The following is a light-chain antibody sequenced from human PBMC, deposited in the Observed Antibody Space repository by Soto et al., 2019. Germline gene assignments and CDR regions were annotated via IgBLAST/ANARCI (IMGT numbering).Light chain of an antibody. CDR1: QTFRGL. CDR3: QQRHMWPIT. Sequence: EAVFTQSPYTLSLSPGERATLSCRASQTFRGLLAWYQQKPGQAPRLLIYDAYNRAADIPPRFSGSGSGTDFTLTISRLEPEDSAVYYCQQRHMWPITFGQGTRLEIK. CDR2: DAY. J-gene: IGKJ5*01. V-gene: IGKV3-11*01.